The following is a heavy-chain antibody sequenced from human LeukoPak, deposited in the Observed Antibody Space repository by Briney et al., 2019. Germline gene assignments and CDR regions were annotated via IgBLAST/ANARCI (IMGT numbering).Heavy chain of an antibody. J-gene: IGHJ6*04. CDR1: GFTFSSYE. V-gene: IGHV3-48*03. Sequence: GSLGLSCAASGFTFSSYEMNWVRQAPGKGLEWVSYISSSGSTIYYADSVKGRFTISRDNAKNSLYLQMNSLGAEDTAVYYCAELGITMIGGVWGKGTTVTIPS. D-gene: IGHD3-10*02. CDR3: AELGITMIGGV. CDR2: ISSSGSTI.